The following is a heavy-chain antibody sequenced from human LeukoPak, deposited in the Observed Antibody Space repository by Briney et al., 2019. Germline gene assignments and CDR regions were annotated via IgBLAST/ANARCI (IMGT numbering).Heavy chain of an antibody. J-gene: IGHJ4*02. CDR3: TLYYYDSSGYPFGQDY. CDR2: ISSSSSYI. D-gene: IGHD3-22*01. Sequence: GGSLRLSCAASGFTFSSYSMNWVRQAPGKGPEWVSSISSSSSYIYYADSVKGRFTISRDNAKNSLYLQMNSLRAEDTAVYYCTLYYYDSSGYPFGQDYWGQGTLVTVSS. CDR1: GFTFSSYS. V-gene: IGHV3-21*01.